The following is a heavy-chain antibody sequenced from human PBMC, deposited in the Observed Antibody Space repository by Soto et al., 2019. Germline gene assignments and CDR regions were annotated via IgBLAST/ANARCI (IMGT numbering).Heavy chain of an antibody. J-gene: IGHJ4*02. CDR2: ISVSGGST. V-gene: IGHV3-23*01. D-gene: IGHD3-3*02. Sequence: GGSLRLSCAASGFTFSSYAMSWVRQAPGKGLEWVSAISVSGGSTYYADSVKGRFTISRDNSKNTLYLQMNSLRAEDTAVYYCAKHFWSGYGPLDYWGQGTLVTVSS. CDR1: GFTFSSYA. CDR3: AKHFWSGYGPLDY.